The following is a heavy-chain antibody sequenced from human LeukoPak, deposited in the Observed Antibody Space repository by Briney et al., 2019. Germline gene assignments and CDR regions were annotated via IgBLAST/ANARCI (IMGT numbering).Heavy chain of an antibody. D-gene: IGHD3-3*01. Sequence: PGGSLSLSCAASGFTFSSYAMHWVRQAPGKGLEWVAVISYDGSNKYYADSVKGRFTISRDNSKNTLYLQMNSLRAEDTAVYYCARDLITIFGVAPFDPWGQGTLVTVSS. CDR3: ARDLITIFGVAPFDP. CDR1: GFTFSSYA. CDR2: ISYDGSNK. V-gene: IGHV3-30-3*01. J-gene: IGHJ5*02.